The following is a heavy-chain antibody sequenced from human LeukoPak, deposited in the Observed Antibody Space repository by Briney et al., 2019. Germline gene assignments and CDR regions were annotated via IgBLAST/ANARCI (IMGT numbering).Heavy chain of an antibody. CDR1: GYTFTTYG. V-gene: IGHV1-2*02. J-gene: IGHJ4*02. CDR3: ARDAGSSGYYFDY. D-gene: IGHD3-22*01. CDR2: INPNSGGT. Sequence: GASVKVSCKASGYTFTTYGISWVRQAPGQGLEWMGWINPNSGGTNYAQKFQGRVTMTRDTSISTAYMELSRLGSDDTAVYYCARDAGSSGYYFDYWGQGTLVTVSS.